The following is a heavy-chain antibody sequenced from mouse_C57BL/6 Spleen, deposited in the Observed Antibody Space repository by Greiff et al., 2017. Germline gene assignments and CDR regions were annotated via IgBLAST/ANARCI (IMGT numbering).Heavy chain of an antibody. D-gene: IGHD2-3*01. CDR3: AKRGDDGYYAYFDY. J-gene: IGHJ2*01. CDR2: IDPSDSYT. CDR1: GYTFTSYW. V-gene: IGHV1-59*01. Sequence: QVQLQQPGAELVRPGTSVKLSCKASGYTFTSYWMHWVKQRPGQDLEWIGVIDPSDSYTNYNQKFKGKATLTVDTSSSTAYMQLSSLTSEDSAVYYCAKRGDDGYYAYFDYWGQGTTLTVSS.